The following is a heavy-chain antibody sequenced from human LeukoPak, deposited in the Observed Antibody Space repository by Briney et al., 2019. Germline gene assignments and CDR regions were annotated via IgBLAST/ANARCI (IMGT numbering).Heavy chain of an antibody. V-gene: IGHV1-2*04. CDR2: INPNSGGT. CDR1: GYTFTGYY. Sequence: ASVKVSCKASGYTFTGYYMHWVRQAPGQGLEWMGWINPNSGGTNYAQKFQGWVTMTRDTSISTAYMELSRLRSDDTAVYYCARDVSSSWYYFDYWGQGTLVTVSS. CDR3: ARDVSSSWYYFDY. D-gene: IGHD6-13*01. J-gene: IGHJ4*02.